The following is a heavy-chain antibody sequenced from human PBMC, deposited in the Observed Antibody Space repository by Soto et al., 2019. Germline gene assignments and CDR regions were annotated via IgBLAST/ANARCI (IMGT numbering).Heavy chain of an antibody. D-gene: IGHD3-22*01. V-gene: IGHV5-51*01. CDR1: GYRFTSHR. J-gene: IGHJ5*02. Sequence: PGESLKISCRTSGYRFTSHRIAWVRQMPGKGLEWMGIIFPSDSDTRYSPSFQGQVTISADRSTSTVFLQWASLKASDTAVYFCARKDKSGYFNWFDPWGQGALVTVSS. CDR3: ARKDKSGYFNWFDP. CDR2: IFPSDSDT.